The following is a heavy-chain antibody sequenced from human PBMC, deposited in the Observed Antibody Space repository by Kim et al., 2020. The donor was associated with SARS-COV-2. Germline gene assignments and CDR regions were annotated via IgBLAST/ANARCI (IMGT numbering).Heavy chain of an antibody. Sequence: GGSLRLSCAASGFTFSSYSMNWVRQAPGKGLEWVSSISSSSSYIYYADSVKGRFTISRDNAKNSLYLQMNSLRAEDTAVYYCARRYLFRYCSSTSCSSWGYYYYYYYMDVWGKGTTVTVSS. D-gene: IGHD2-2*01. V-gene: IGHV3-21*01. CDR3: ARRYLFRYCSSTSCSSWGYYYYYYYMDV. CDR1: GFTFSSYS. CDR2: ISSSSSYI. J-gene: IGHJ6*03.